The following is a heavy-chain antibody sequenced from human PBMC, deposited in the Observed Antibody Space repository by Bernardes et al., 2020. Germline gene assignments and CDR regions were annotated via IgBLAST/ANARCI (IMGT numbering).Heavy chain of an antibody. D-gene: IGHD2-15*01. V-gene: IGHV3-23*01. CDR3: AKRGYCSGGSCYFTDYYYYGMDV. Sequence: GGPVSRSGAASGFTFSSYAMSWVRQAPGKGLEWVSAISGSGGSTYYADSVKGRFTISRDNSKNTLYLQMNSLRAEDTAVYYCAKRGYCSGGSCYFTDYYYYGMDVWGQGTTVTVSS. J-gene: IGHJ6*02. CDR2: ISGSGGST. CDR1: GFTFSSYA.